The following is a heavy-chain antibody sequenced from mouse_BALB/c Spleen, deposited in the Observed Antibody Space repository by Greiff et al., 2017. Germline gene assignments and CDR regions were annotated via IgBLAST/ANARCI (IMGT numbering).Heavy chain of an antibody. CDR3: ARGGGPYAMDY. Sequence: EVQLVESGPGLVKPSQSLSLTCTVTGYSITSDYAWNWIRQFPGNKLEWMGYISYSGSTSYNPSLKSRISITRDTSKNQFFLQSNSVTTEDTATYYCARGGGPYAMDYWGQGTSVTVSS. V-gene: IGHV3-2*02. CDR2: ISYSGST. J-gene: IGHJ4*01. CDR1: GYSITSDYA.